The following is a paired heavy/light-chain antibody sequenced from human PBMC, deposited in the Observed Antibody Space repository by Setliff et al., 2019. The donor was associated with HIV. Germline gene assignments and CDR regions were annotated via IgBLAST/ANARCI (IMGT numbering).Light chain of an antibody. J-gene: IGLJ2*01. CDR1: SSKIGADYD. V-gene: IGLV1-40*01. CDR3: QSYDSTLSGLV. Sequence: QSVLTQPPSVSGAPGQRVTISCTVSSSKIGADYDVHWYQQLPGTAPKLLIYDNTNRPSGVPDRFSASKSGTSASLAITGLQAEDEADYYCQSYDSTLSGLVFGGGTKLTVL. CDR2: DNT.
Heavy chain of an antibody. CDR1: GYSFTFYY. Sequence: QVQLVQSGAEVKKPGASVKLSCKASGYSFTFYYIHWVRQAPGQGLEWMGMINPSGGTTTYAQRFQDRVTMTRDRSTSTIYMDLRSLKSEDTAVYFCARGGRGIAAAVIALDHWGQGSLVTVSS. V-gene: IGHV1-46*01. CDR2: INPSGGTT. D-gene: IGHD6-13*01. CDR3: ARGGRGIAAAVIALDH. J-gene: IGHJ4*02.